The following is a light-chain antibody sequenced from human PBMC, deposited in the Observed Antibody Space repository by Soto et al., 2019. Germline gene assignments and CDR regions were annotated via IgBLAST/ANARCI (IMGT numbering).Light chain of an antibody. J-gene: IGKJ2*01. Sequence: EIVLTQSPGTLSLSPGQRATLSCRASQSVSSSSLAWYQQRPGQAPRLLIYGASRRATGIPDRFSGSGSGTDFTLTISSLEPEDFAVYYCQHYGDSPKYTFGGGTKLEIK. CDR3: QHYGDSPKYT. CDR1: QSVSSSS. CDR2: GAS. V-gene: IGKV3-20*01.